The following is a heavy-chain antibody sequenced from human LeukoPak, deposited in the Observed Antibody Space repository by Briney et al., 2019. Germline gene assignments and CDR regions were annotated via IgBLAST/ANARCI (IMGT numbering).Heavy chain of an antibody. CDR3: ARVRGSGWFSYFDY. Sequence: GGSLRLSCAASGFTFSSYWMSWVRQAPGKGLEWVANIKQDGSEKYYVDSVKGRFTISRDNAKNPLYLQMNSLRAEDTAVYYCARVRGSGWFSYFDYWGQGTLVTVSS. D-gene: IGHD6-19*01. J-gene: IGHJ4*02. V-gene: IGHV3-7*03. CDR1: GFTFSSYW. CDR2: IKQDGSEK.